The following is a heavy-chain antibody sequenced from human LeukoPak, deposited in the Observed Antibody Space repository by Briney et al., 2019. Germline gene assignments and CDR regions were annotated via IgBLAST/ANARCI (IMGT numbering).Heavy chain of an antibody. D-gene: IGHD1-26*01. J-gene: IGHJ4*02. Sequence: GGSLRLSCVATGFTFSLYWMNWVRRAPGKGLEWVANIKQDGSEKNYVDSVKGRFTISRDNAKNSLYLQMNNLRVEDTAVYYCAKAPGLVSGSSFDYWGQGTLVTVSS. CDR1: GFTFSLYW. V-gene: IGHV3-7*03. CDR2: IKQDGSEK. CDR3: AKAPGLVSGSSFDY.